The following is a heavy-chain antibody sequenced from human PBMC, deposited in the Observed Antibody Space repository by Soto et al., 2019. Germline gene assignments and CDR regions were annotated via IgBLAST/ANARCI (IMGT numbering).Heavy chain of an antibody. D-gene: IGHD2-15*01. CDR1: GDSISRGYY. CDR2: IYHSGTT. V-gene: IGHV4-38-2*01. CDR3: ARTDIVCYYQH. J-gene: IGHJ1*01. Sequence: SETLSLTCAVSGDSISRGYYWAWIRQPPGKGLEYIGSIYHSGTTYYNPSLMSRVTISVDTSKNQFSLNLRSVTAADSAVYYCARTDIVCYYQHFGQETLVTVTS.